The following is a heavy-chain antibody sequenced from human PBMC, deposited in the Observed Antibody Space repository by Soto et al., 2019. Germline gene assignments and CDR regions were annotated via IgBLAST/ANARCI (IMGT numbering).Heavy chain of an antibody. CDR1: GYTFTSYG. Sequence: ASVKVSCTASGYTFTSYGISWVRQAPGQGLEWMGWISAYNGNTNYAQKLQGRVTMTTDTSTSTAYMELRSLRSDDTAVYYCARDQGITGTTIYYYGMDVWGQGTTVTVSS. CDR3: ARDQGITGTTIYYYGMDV. J-gene: IGHJ6*02. CDR2: ISAYNGNT. D-gene: IGHD1-20*01. V-gene: IGHV1-18*01.